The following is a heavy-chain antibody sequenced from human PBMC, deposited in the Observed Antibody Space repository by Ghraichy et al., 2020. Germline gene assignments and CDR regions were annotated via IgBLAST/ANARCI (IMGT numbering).Heavy chain of an antibody. V-gene: IGHV4-34*01. J-gene: IGHJ4*02. CDR3: ARTTTSSWYYDY. D-gene: IGHD6-13*01. Sequence: SETLSLTCAVYGGPFSGYYWIWIRQPPGKGLEWIGEINHSGNTNYNPSLKSRVTMSVDTSKNQFSLKLSSVTAADTAVYYCARTTTSSWYYDYWGQGILVTVSS. CDR1: GGPFSGYY. CDR2: INHSGNT.